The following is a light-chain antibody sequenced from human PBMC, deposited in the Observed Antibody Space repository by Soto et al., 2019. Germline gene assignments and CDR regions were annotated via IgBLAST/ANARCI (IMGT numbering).Light chain of an antibody. J-gene: IGKJ1*01. CDR1: QSINKW. V-gene: IGKV1-5*01. CDR2: DAS. CDR3: QQYNTYSWT. Sequence: LQMTHSPSTLSAFVEDRVTITCRASQSINKWLAWYQQKPWKAPKLLIYDASNMESGVPSRFSGSGSGTEFTLTISSLQTDDFAPHYCQQYNTYSWTFGQATKVEIK.